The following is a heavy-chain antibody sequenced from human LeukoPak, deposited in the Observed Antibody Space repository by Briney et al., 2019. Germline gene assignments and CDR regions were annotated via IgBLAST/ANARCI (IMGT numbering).Heavy chain of an antibody. J-gene: IGHJ4*02. CDR1: GYTFTGYY. D-gene: IGHD3-22*01. V-gene: IGHV1-2*02. Sequence: ASVKVSCKASGYTFTGYYIHWVRQAPGQGPEWMGWINTNSGGTNYGQKFQGRVTMTRDTSISTANMELSRLTSDGTAVYYCARGLAVVSPFDFWGQGTLVTVSS. CDR2: INTNSGGT. CDR3: ARGLAVVSPFDF.